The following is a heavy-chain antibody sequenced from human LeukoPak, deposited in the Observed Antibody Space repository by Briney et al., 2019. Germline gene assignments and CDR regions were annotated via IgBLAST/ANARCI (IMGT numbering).Heavy chain of an antibody. V-gene: IGHV3-33*01. Sequence: GGPLRLSCAASGFTFSSYGMHWVRQAPGKGLEWVALIWFDGNKKDYVDSVKGRFTISRDNSKKTLYLQMNSLRAEDTALYYCARAYYHASGGAFGMDVWGQGTTVTVSS. D-gene: IGHD3-10*01. CDR2: IWFDGNKK. CDR3: ARAYYHASGGAFGMDV. CDR1: GFTFSSYG. J-gene: IGHJ6*02.